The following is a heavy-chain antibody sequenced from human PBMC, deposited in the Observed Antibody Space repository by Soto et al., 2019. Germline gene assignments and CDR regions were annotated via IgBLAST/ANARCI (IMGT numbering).Heavy chain of an antibody. J-gene: IGHJ5*02. Sequence: ASVKVSCKASGGTFSSYAISWVRQAPGQGLEWMGGIIPIFGTANYAQKFQGRVTTTADESTSTAYMELSSLRSEDTAVYYCARDLTAGYWPWGQGTLVTVS. D-gene: IGHD2-2*03. CDR1: GGTFSSYA. V-gene: IGHV1-69*13. CDR3: ARDLTAGYWP. CDR2: IIPIFGTA.